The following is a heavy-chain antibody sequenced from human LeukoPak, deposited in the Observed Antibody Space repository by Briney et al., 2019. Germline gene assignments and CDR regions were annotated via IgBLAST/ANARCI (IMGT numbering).Heavy chain of an antibody. CDR2: INPSGGST. CDR1: GYTFTSCY. CDR3: ARESRRGFGELLFVFDY. D-gene: IGHD3-10*01. J-gene: IGHJ4*02. V-gene: IGHV1-46*01. Sequence: RASVKVSCKASGYTFTSCYMHWVRQAPGQGLEWMGIINPSGGSTSYAQKFQGRVTMTRDTSTSTVYMELSSLRSEDTAVYYCARESRRGFGELLFVFDYWGQGTLVTVSS.